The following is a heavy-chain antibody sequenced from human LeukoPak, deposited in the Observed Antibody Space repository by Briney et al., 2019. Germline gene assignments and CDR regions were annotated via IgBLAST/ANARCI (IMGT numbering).Heavy chain of an antibody. CDR3: AHKYDYQDYFDY. Sequence: SGPTLVNPTQTLTLTCTFSGFSLITGGVGVGWIRQPPGKALEWLALIYWNDDKRYSPSLKSRLTLTKDTSKNQVVLTMTNMDPVDTATYYCAHKYDYQDYFDYWGQGTLVTVSS. V-gene: IGHV2-5*01. CDR2: IYWNDDK. D-gene: IGHD3-10*01. J-gene: IGHJ4*02. CDR1: GFSLITGGVG.